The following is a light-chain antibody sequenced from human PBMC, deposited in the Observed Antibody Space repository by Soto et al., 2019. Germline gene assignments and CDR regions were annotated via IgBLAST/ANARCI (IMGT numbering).Light chain of an antibody. V-gene: IGLV2-14*01. CDR3: SSYTSSSTWV. Sequence: QSALTQPASVSGSPGQSITISCTGTSSDVGGYNYVSWYQQHPGKAPKLMIYEVSNRPSGVSNRFSGSKSGNTASLTISGLQAEEEADYYCSSYTSSSTWVFGGGTQLTVL. CDR1: SSDVGGYNY. J-gene: IGLJ7*01. CDR2: EVS.